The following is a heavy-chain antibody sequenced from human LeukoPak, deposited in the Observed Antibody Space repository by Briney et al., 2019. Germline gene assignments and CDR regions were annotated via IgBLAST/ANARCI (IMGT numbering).Heavy chain of an antibody. V-gene: IGHV3-7*04. CDR2: IKQDGSDK. Sequence: GGSLRLSCAASGFTFSNYRMSWVRQAPGKGLEWVANIKQDGSDKDYVDSVKGRFTISRDNAKNSLYLQMNSLRAEDTAVFHCARGRKFYDYWGQGTLVSVSS. J-gene: IGHJ4*02. CDR1: GFTFSNYR. CDR3: ARGRKFYDY. D-gene: IGHD1-14*01.